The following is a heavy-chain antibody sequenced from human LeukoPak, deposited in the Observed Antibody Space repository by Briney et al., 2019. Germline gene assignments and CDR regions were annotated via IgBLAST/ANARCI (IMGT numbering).Heavy chain of an antibody. CDR3: ARGFPYDDSTEGYYYGMDV. V-gene: IGHV3-20*04. CDR1: GFTFDDYG. D-gene: IGHD4-17*01. CDR2: INWNGGST. J-gene: IGHJ6*02. Sequence: GGSLRLSCAASGFTFDDYGMSWVRQAPGKGLEWVSGINWNGGSTGYADSVKGRFTISRDNSKNTLYLQMNSLRPEDTAMYYCARGFPYDDSTEGYYYGMDVWGQGTTVTVSS.